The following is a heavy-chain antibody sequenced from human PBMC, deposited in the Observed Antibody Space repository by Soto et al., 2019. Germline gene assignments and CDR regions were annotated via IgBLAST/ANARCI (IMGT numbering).Heavy chain of an antibody. CDR3: ARHVPAAGYYYGMDV. CDR2: IIPIFGTA. D-gene: IGHD2-2*01. J-gene: IGHJ6*02. V-gene: IGHV1-69*12. CDR1: GGTFSSYA. Sequence: QVQLVQSGAGVKKPGSSVKVSCKASGGTFSSYAIRWVRQAPGQGLEWMGGIIPIFGTANYAQKFQGRVTISADESTSTAYMELSRLRSEDTAVYYCARHVPAAGYYYGMDVWGQGTTVTVSS.